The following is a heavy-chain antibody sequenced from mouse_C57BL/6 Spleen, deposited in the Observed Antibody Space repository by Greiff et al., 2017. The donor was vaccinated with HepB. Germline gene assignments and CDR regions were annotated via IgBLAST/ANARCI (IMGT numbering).Heavy chain of an antibody. CDR1: GYTFTDYN. D-gene: IGHD1-1*01. CDR3: ARCNYYGSSYSFSSYFDY. V-gene: IGHV1-22*01. J-gene: IGHJ2*01. CDR2: INPNNGGT. Sequence: EVQLQQSGPELVKPGASVKMSCKASGYTFTDYNMHWVKQSHGKSLEWIGYINPNNGGTSSNQKFKGKATLTVNKSSSTAYMELRSLTSEDSAVYYWARCNYYGSSYSFSSYFDYWGQGTTLTVAS.